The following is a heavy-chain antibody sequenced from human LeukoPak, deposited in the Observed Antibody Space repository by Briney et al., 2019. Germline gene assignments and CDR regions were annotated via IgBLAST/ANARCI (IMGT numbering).Heavy chain of an antibody. CDR1: GGSITSTTDS. D-gene: IGHD3-16*01. J-gene: IGHJ6*03. Sequence: PSETLSLTCAVSGGSITSTTDSWAWIRQSPGKGLEWIGSIYSSGQSYCKVSLRSRVTMSVDTSKDLFSLKLTSVTAADTAVYYCARAPVSTAYLHYYSMDVWGKGTMVTVSS. V-gene: IGHV4-39*07. CDR3: ARAPVSTAYLHYYSMDV. CDR2: IYSSGQS.